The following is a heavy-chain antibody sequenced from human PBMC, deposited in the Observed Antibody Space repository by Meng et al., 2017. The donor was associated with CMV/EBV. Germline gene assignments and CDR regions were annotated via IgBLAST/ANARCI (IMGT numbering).Heavy chain of an antibody. D-gene: IGHD3-3*01. V-gene: IGHV3-33*06. CDR2: IWYDGSNQ. Sequence: FSSYGLHWVRQAPGKGLDWVAVIWYDGSNQYYADSVKGRFTLSRDHSKNTLYLQMNSLRAEDTAVYYCAKDLRRGDFWSGITMSMDVWGQGTTVTVSS. CDR1: FSSYG. CDR3: AKDLRRGDFWSGITMSMDV. J-gene: IGHJ6*02.